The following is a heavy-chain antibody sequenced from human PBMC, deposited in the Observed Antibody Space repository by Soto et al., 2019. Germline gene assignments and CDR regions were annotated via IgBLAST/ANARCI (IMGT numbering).Heavy chain of an antibody. Sequence: PSETLSLTCAVYGGSFSGYYWSWIRQPPGKGLEWIGYIYYSGSTYYNPSLKGRVTISVDTSKNQFSLNLSSVTAADTAVYYCARQLAASGTSWFDPWGQGTLVTSPQ. J-gene: IGHJ5*02. CDR2: IYYSGST. D-gene: IGHD6-13*01. CDR1: GGSFSGYY. V-gene: IGHV4-59*01. CDR3: ARQLAASGTSWFDP.